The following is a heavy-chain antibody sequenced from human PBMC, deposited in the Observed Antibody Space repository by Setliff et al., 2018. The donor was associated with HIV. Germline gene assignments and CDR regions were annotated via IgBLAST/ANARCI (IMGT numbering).Heavy chain of an antibody. CDR1: RGSVSDTLYY. D-gene: IGHD6-13*01. V-gene: IGHV4-39*01. CDR2: IHYDGRT. CDR3: ARVGGRGGSSWYLGTKMGRKYGMDA. J-gene: IGHJ6*02. Sequence: PSETLSLTCTVSRGSVSDTLYYWSWIRQSPGKGLEFIGSIHYDGRTYYKESLKSRVTISADMSKNQFSLKLSSVTAADTAVYYCARVGGRGGSSWYLGTKMGRKYGMDAWGQGTTATVSS.